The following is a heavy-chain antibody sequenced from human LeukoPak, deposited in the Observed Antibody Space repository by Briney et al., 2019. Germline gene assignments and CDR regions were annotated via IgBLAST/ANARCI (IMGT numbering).Heavy chain of an antibody. D-gene: IGHD5-12*01. CDR2: ISYDGSNK. Sequence: GGSLRLSCAASGFTFSSYGMRWVRQAPGKGLGWVAVISYDGSNKYYADSVKGRFTISRDNSKNTLYLQMNSLRAEDTAVYYCAKERGYSGYDLYYFDYWGQGTLVTVSS. V-gene: IGHV3-30*18. CDR1: GFTFSSYG. CDR3: AKERGYSGYDLYYFDY. J-gene: IGHJ4*02.